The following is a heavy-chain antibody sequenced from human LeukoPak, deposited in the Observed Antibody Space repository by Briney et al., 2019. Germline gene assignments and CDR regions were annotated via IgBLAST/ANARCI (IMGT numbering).Heavy chain of an antibody. J-gene: IGHJ6*02. CDR3: ARDRAYSSSWPRRGYYYGMDV. V-gene: IGHV3-30-3*01. CDR2: ISYDGSNK. CDR1: GFTFSSYA. D-gene: IGHD6-13*01. Sequence: GGSLRLSCAASGFTFSSYAMHWVRQAPGKGLEWVAVISYDGSNKYYADSVKGRFTISRDNSKNTLYLQMNSLRAEDTAVYYCARDRAYSSSWPRRGYYYGMDVWGQGTTVTVSS.